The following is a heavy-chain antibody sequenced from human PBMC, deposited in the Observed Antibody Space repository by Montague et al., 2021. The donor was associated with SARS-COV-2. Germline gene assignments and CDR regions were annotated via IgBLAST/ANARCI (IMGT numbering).Heavy chain of an antibody. CDR2: INLGGRG. J-gene: IGHJ3*02. CDR3: ARGQVTIFAVLIMLPAAGAIDI. D-gene: IGHD3-3*01. V-gene: IGHV4-34*01. Sequence: SETLSLTCAVYGGSFSDYYWTWTRKPPGKGLGWIGEINLGGRGNYNPTPKSQATKSVTTSKNQFPLKMTSGTAPATAQYYCARGQVTIFAVLIMLPAAGAIDIWGQGTTVTVSS. CDR1: GGSFSDYY.